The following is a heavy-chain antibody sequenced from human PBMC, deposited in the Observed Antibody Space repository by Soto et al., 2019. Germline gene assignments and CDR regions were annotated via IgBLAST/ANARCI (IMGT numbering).Heavy chain of an antibody. CDR3: ATPPKLRDAYHLSSFDY. CDR1: GGSISSDSYY. V-gene: IGHV4-39*02. Sequence: SETLSLTCTVSGGSISSDSYYWGWIRQPPGKGLEWIGSIYYSGSTYYSPSLKSRVTISVDTSKNHFSLKLSSVTAADTAVYYWATPPKLRDAYHLSSFDYWGQETLVTVSS. J-gene: IGHJ4*02. CDR2: IYYSGST. D-gene: IGHD2-2*01.